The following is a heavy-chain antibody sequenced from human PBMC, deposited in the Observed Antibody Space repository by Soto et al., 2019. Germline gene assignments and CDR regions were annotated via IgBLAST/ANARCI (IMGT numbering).Heavy chain of an antibody. CDR3: ARRASR. CDR1: GFTFSSSE. V-gene: IGHV3-48*03. CDR2: IHPSGQPI. Sequence: EVQLVESGGGLIQPGGSLRLSCAASGFTFSSSEMYWVRQAPGKGLEWVSCIHPSGQPIFYADSVKGRFTISRDNAKNSLKLQMSRLRDEDSAVYYCARRASRWGQGTMVTVSS. J-gene: IGHJ3*01.